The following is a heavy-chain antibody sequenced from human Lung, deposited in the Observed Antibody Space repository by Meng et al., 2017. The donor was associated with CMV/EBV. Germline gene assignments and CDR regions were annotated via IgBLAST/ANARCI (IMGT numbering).Heavy chain of an antibody. J-gene: IGHJ6*04. Sequence: GGSXRLXCAASGFTFSSYWMSWVRQAPGKGLEWVANIKQDGSEKYYVDSVKGRFTISRDNAKNSLYLQMNSLRAEDTAVYYCARDRFEDYDFWSGYSLTDYYGMDVWGTGNXV. D-gene: IGHD3-3*01. CDR1: GFTFSSYW. CDR3: ARDRFEDYDFWSGYSLTDYYGMDV. V-gene: IGHV3-7*01. CDR2: IKQDGSEK.